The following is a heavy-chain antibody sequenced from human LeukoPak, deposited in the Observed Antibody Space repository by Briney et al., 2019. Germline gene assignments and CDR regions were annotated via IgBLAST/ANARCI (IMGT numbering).Heavy chain of an antibody. Sequence: SDTLSLTCAVSGCSISSSNWWGWIRQPPGKGLEWIGYIYYSGSIYYNPSLKSRVTMSVDTSKNQFSLKLSSVTAVGTAVYYCARVSIAAGRNFDYWGQGTLVTVSS. D-gene: IGHD6-13*01. CDR3: ARVSIAAGRNFDY. CDR2: IYYSGSI. CDR1: GCSISSSNW. V-gene: IGHV4-28*05. J-gene: IGHJ4*02.